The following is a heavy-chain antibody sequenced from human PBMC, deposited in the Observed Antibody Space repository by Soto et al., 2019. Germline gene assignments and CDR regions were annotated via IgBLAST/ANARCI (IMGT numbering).Heavy chain of an antibody. J-gene: IGHJ4*02. CDR2: IYYSGST. CDR3: ARRWGYSFDY. V-gene: IGHV4-39*01. Sequence: QLQLQESGPGLVKPSETLSLTCTVSGGSISSYYWGWIRRPPGKGLEWIGSIYYSGSTYYNQSLQSRVTIAVDTCKNQFALKLSSVTAADTAVYYCARRWGYSFDYWGQGTLVTVSS. CDR1: GGSISSYY. D-gene: IGHD7-27*01.